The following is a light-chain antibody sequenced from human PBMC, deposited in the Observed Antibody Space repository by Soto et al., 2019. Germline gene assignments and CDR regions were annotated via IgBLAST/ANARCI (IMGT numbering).Light chain of an antibody. CDR3: QQSYSSPQT. V-gene: IGKV1-39*01. J-gene: IGKJ1*01. CDR1: QSISTY. CDR2: GAS. Sequence: DIPMTQSPSSLSASVGDRVTITCRASQSISTYLNWYQQRPGKAPKVLIYGASRLQSGVPSRFSGSGSGTDFTLSISSLQPEDFATYFCQQSYSSPQTFGQGTRVEIK.